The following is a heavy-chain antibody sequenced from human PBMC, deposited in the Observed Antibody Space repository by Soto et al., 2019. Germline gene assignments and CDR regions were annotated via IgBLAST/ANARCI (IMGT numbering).Heavy chain of an antibody. CDR3: TKSRELIYLWSAFDY. CDR1: GFSFGDYA. CDR2: ISWNSGSI. D-gene: IGHD5-18*01. J-gene: IGHJ4*02. V-gene: IGHV3-9*01. Sequence: SLRLSCSGSGFSFGDYAMHGVRQAPGKGLEWVSSISWNSGSIDYADSVKGRFTISRDNAKNSLFLQMNSLRPEDTAFYYCTKSRELIYLWSAFDYWGQGALVTVSS.